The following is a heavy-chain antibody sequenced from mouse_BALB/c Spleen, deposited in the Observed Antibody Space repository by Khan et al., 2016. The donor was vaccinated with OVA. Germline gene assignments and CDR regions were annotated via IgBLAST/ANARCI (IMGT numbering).Heavy chain of an antibody. D-gene: IGHD2-14*01. V-gene: IGHV1S137*01. J-gene: IGHJ3*01. CDR3: ARGGGGGRCAY. Sequence: QVQLKQSGAELVRPGVSVKISCKGSGYTFTDFTMHWVKQSPTKSLEWIGVISTYYGDVTYNQKFKDKATMTVAKSSSTAYMELARLTSEDSAIYYGARGGGGGRCAYWGQGTLVTVSA. CDR1: GYTFTDFT. CDR2: ISTYYGDV.